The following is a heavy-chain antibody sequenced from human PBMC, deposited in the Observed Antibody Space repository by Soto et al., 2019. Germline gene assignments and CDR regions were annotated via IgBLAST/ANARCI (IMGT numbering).Heavy chain of an antibody. CDR1: GFTFSSYA. CDR2: FSGSGDNT. J-gene: IGHJ6*02. Sequence: PGGSLRLSCAASGFTFSSYAMSWVRQAPGKGLEWVSSFSGSGDNTDYAHSVKGRFTISRDNSKNTLYMQMNSLRAEDTAVYYCAKDRYDILTGYPIQYGMDVWGQGTTVTVSS. D-gene: IGHD3-9*01. V-gene: IGHV3-23*01. CDR3: AKDRYDILTGYPIQYGMDV.